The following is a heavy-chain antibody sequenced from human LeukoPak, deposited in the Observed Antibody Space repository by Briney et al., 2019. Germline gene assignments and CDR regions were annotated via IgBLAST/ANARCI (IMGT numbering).Heavy chain of an antibody. D-gene: IGHD2-15*01. CDR2: IVPIFGTA. CDR1: GGTFSSYA. V-gene: IGHV1-69*05. CDR3: ARGGRNCSGGSCPYYFDY. J-gene: IGHJ4*02. Sequence: SVKVSCKASGGTFSSYAISWVRQAPGQGLEWMGGIVPIFGTANYAQKFQGRVTITTDESTSTAYMELSSLRSEDTAVYYCARGGRNCSGGSCPYYFDYWGQGTLVTVSS.